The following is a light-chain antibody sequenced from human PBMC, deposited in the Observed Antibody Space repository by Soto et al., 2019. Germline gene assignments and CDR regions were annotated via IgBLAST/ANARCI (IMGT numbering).Light chain of an antibody. V-gene: IGKV3-11*01. J-gene: IGKJ1*01. CDR3: HQRQSWPRT. Sequence: EIVFTHSPATLSSSPGDRVTLSCRASQAVNTRLAWYQHKPGQAPRLLIYLTSNRAAGIPARFSGSGSETDFTLTISDVEPEDFAVYYCHQRQSWPRTFGQGTKVDI. CDR2: LTS. CDR1: QAVNTR.